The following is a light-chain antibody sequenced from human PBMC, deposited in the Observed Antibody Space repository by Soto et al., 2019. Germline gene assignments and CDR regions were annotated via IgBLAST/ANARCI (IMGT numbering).Light chain of an antibody. CDR2: DIN. CDR3: SSYTSSTTWV. Sequence: QSVLTQPPSVSAAPGQKVTISCSGSTSNIENNFVSWYQQLPGTAPKLLIYDINKRPSGIPDRFSGFKSGTSATLGITGLQTGDEAIYYCSSYTSSTTWVFGGGTKLTVL. V-gene: IGLV1-51*01. J-gene: IGLJ3*02. CDR1: TSNIENNF.